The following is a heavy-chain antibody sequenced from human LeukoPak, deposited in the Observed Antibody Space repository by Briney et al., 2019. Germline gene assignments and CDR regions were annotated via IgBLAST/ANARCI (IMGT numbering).Heavy chain of an antibody. CDR3: ARYCTSTTCILRGFDY. J-gene: IGHJ4*02. CDR2: IYHTGSA. CDR1: GYSFTSGHY. D-gene: IGHD2-2*01. V-gene: IGHV4-38-2*01. Sequence: SETLSLTCSVSGYSFTSGHYWGWIRQPPGKGLEWIANIYHTGSAHYNPSLKSRVTISVDTSKDQFSLKLSSVTAADTAVYYCARYCTSTTCILRGFDYWGQGTLVTVSS.